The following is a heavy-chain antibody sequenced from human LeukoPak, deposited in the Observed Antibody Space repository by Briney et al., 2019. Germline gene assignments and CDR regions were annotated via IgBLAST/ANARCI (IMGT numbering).Heavy chain of an antibody. V-gene: IGHV1-69*13. CDR3: ARGDGQLVRYCSDY. CDR2: IIPTFGTA. D-gene: IGHD6-6*01. Sequence: SVKVSCKASGGTFSNYTISWVRQAPGQGLEWMGGIIPTFGTANYAQKFQDRVTITADESTSTAYMELSSLRSEDTAVYYCARGDGQLVRYCSDYWGQGTLVTVSS. CDR1: GGTFSNYT. J-gene: IGHJ4*02.